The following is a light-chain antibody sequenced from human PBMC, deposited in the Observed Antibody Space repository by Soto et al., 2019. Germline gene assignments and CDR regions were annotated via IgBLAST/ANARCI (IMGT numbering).Light chain of an antibody. Sequence: DVQMTQSPSSLSASVGDRVTITCRASQDINSYLAWYQQKPGNAPKSLIYAASSLQTGVPSRFSGSESGTDFTLTISNLQPEDPATYYCQKYNIYPLTFGGGTKVEIK. CDR2: AAS. J-gene: IGKJ4*01. CDR3: QKYNIYPLT. CDR1: QDINSY. V-gene: IGKV1D-16*01.